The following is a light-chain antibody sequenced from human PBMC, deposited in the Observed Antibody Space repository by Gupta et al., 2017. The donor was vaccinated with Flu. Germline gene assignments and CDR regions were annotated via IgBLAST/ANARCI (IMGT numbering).Light chain of an antibody. CDR1: QRVTYN. Sequence: EIVMTQSPSTLSVYPGERATLSCRASQRVTYNLAWYQQKPGQAPRLLIYGASTRATGIPARFSGSGSGTEFTLTISSLQSEDFAFYYCQQYNDWPPKWTFGKGTKVEIK. CDR3: QQYNDWPPKWT. V-gene: IGKV3-15*01. J-gene: IGKJ1*01. CDR2: GAS.